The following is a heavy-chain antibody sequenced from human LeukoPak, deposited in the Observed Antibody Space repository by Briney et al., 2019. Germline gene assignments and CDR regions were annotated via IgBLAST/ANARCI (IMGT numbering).Heavy chain of an antibody. CDR2: INAGNGNT. Sequence: ASVKVSCKASGYTFTSYAMHWVRQAPGQRLEWMGWINAGNGNTKYSQKFQGRVTITRDTSASTAYMELSSLRSEDTAVYYCARVYSGCSSTSCYEPFDYWGQGTLITVSS. V-gene: IGHV1-3*01. CDR1: GYTFTSYA. J-gene: IGHJ4*02. D-gene: IGHD2-2*01. CDR3: ARVYSGCSSTSCYEPFDY.